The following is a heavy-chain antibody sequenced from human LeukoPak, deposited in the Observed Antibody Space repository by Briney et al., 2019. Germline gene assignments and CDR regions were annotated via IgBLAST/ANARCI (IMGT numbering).Heavy chain of an antibody. CDR1: GYTFTGYY. J-gene: IGHJ6*02. CDR3: ARDGGYCSGGSCYPVGMDV. V-gene: IGHV1-2*02. CDR2: INPNSGGT. Sequence: ASVKVSCKASGYTFTGYYMHWVRQAPGQGLEWMGWINPNSGGTNYAQKFQGRVTMTMDTSISTAYMELSRLRSDDTAVYYCARDGGYCSGGSCYPVGMDVWGQGTTVTVSS. D-gene: IGHD2-15*01.